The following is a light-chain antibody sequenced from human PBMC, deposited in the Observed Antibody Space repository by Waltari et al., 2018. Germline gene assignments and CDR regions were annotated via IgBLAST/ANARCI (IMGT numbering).Light chain of an antibody. V-gene: IGLV2-14*03. CDR2: DVS. CDR1: SSDVGGYNY. J-gene: IGLJ2*01. CDR3: SSYTSSSTRI. Sequence: QSALTQPASVSGSPGQSITISCTGTSSDVGGYNYVSCYQQHPGKAPKLMIYDVSNRPSGVSNRFSGSKSGNPASLTISGLQAEDEADYYCSSYTSSSTRIFGGGTKLTVL.